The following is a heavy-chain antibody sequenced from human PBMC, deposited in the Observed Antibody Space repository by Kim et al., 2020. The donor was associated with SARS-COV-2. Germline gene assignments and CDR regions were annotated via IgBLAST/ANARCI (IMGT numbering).Heavy chain of an antibody. D-gene: IGHD6-19*01. CDR2: ISSSSSYT. V-gene: IGHV3-11*06. CDR3: ARVGSSGPDAFDI. J-gene: IGHJ3*02. CDR1: GFTFSDYY. Sequence: GGSLRLSCAASGFTFSDYYMSWIRQAPGKGLEWVSYISSSSSYTNYADSVKGRFTISRDNAKNSLYLQMNSLRAEDTAVYYCARVGSSGPDAFDIWGQGTMVTVSS.